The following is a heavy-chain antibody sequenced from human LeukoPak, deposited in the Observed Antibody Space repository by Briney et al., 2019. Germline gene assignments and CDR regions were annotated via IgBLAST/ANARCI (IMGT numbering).Heavy chain of an antibody. CDR2: ISGSGGST. Sequence: GGSLRLSCAASGFTFSSYAMSWVRRAPGKGLEWVSSISGSGGSTYYADSVKGRFTISRDNSKNTLSLQMNSLRAEDTAVYYCAKGGTVTRSGYFDYWGQGTLVTVSS. D-gene: IGHD4-11*01. J-gene: IGHJ4*02. CDR1: GFTFSSYA. CDR3: AKGGTVTRSGYFDY. V-gene: IGHV3-23*01.